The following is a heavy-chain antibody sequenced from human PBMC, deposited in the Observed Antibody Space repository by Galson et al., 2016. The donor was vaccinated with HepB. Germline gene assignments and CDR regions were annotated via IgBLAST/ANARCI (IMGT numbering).Heavy chain of an antibody. D-gene: IGHD3-10*01. CDR3: ASRVNGVNFDY. CDR1: GSSFSSYW. Sequence: QSGAEVKKPGESLKISCKGSGSSFSSYWIGWVRQMPGKGLEWMGIIYPGDSDTRYSTSFQGQVTISADKSISAAYLQWSRLKASDTAMYYCASRVNGVNFDYWGQGTLVTVSS. CDR2: IYPGDSDT. V-gene: IGHV5-51*01. J-gene: IGHJ4*02.